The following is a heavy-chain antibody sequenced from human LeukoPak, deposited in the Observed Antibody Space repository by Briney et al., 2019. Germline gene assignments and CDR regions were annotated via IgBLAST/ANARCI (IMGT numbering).Heavy chain of an antibody. CDR1: GITLSNYG. CDR2: ISDSGGST. CDR3: AKRGVVIRVILVGFHKEAYYFDS. V-gene: IGHV3-23*01. D-gene: IGHD3-22*01. Sequence: GGPLRLSCAVSGITLSNYGMSWVRQAPGKGLEWVAGISDSGGSTNYADSVKGRFTISRDNPKNTLYLQMNSLRVEDTAVYFCAKRGVVIRVILVGFHKEAYYFDSWGQGARVTVSS. J-gene: IGHJ4*02.